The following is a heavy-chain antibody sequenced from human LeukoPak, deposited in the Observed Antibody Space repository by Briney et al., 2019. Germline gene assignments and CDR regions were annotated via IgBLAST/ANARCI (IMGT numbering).Heavy chain of an antibody. D-gene: IGHD3-3*01. Sequence: GASVKVSCKASGYTFTGYYMHWVRQAPGQGLEWMGWINPNSGGTNYAQKFQGRVTMTRDTSISTAYMELSRLRSDDTAVYYCARARVRAIFGVACNWFDPWGQGTLATVSS. CDR3: ARARVRAIFGVACNWFDP. J-gene: IGHJ5*02. CDR1: GYTFTGYY. CDR2: INPNSGGT. V-gene: IGHV1-2*02.